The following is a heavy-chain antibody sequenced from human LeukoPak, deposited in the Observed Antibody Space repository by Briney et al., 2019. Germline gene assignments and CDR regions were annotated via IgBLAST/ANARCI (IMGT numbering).Heavy chain of an antibody. J-gene: IGHJ3*02. Sequence: GGSLRLSCAASGFMFRGYYMSWIRQAPGKGLEWVSYVSSGFTTYYADSVKGRFTISRDNAKNSLYLQMNSLRAEDTAVYYCARLNGWPTFDIWGQGTMVTVSS. CDR2: VSSGFTT. V-gene: IGHV3-11*04. CDR3: ARLNGWPTFDI. CDR1: GFMFRGYY. D-gene: IGHD6-19*01.